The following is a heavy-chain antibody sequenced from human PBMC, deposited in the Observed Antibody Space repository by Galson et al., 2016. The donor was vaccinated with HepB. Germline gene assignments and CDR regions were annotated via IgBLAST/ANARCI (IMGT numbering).Heavy chain of an antibody. V-gene: IGHV6-1*01. Sequence: CAISGDSVSSNNAAWSWIRQSPSRGLEWLGRTYYRSKWYYDYAASLKSRITINPDTSKNQFSLQLNSVTPEDTVVYYCARSYEFHDILTGAITTTINWFGPWGQGTLVTVSS. J-gene: IGHJ5*02. CDR3: ARSYEFHDILTGAITTTINWFGP. D-gene: IGHD3-9*01. CDR1: GDSVSSNNAA. CDR2: TYYRSKWYY.